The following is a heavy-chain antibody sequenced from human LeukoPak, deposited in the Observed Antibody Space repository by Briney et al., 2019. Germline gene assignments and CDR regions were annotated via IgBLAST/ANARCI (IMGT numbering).Heavy chain of an antibody. V-gene: IGHV3-66*01. Sequence: GGSLRLSCAASGFTVSSNYMSWVRQAPGKGLEWVSVIYSGGSTYYADSVKGRFTISRDNSKNTLYLQMNSLRAEDTAVYYCARELTADAFDIWGQGTMVTVSS. J-gene: IGHJ3*02. D-gene: IGHD4/OR15-4a*01. CDR1: GFTVSSNY. CDR2: IYSGGST. CDR3: ARELTADAFDI.